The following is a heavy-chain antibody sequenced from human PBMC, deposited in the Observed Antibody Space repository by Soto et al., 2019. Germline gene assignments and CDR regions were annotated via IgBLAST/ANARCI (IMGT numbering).Heavy chain of an antibody. CDR2: FIAMLGTP. J-gene: IGHJ4*02. V-gene: IGHV1-69*13. CDR1: GGAFGSHG. Sequence: SVKVSCKASGGAFGSHGVAWVRQAPGQGLEWMGGFIAMLGTPTYAKKVQGRATITADESLTSSYLELRSLRSEDTAVYFCARGAMAKFDYWGQGTVVTVSS. CDR3: ARGAMAKFDY. D-gene: IGHD5-18*01.